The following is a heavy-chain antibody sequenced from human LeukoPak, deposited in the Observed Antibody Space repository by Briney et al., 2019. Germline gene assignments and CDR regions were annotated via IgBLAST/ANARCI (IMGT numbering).Heavy chain of an antibody. V-gene: IGHV1-18*01. Sequence: ASVKVSCKASGYTFTSYGISWVRQAPGQGLEWMGWISAYNGNTNYAQKLQGRVTMTTDTSTSTAYMELRSLRSDDTAVYYCARDEGIAARTRDDYYYYMDVWGKGTTVTVSS. D-gene: IGHD6-6*01. CDR2: ISAYNGNT. J-gene: IGHJ6*03. CDR1: GYTFTSYG. CDR3: ARDEGIAARTRDDYYYYMDV.